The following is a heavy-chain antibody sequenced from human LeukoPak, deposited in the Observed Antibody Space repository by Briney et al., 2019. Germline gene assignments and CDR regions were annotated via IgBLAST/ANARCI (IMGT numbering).Heavy chain of an antibody. Sequence: PGGSLRLSCAASGFTFSSYWMSWVRQAPGKGLEWVANIKQDGSEKYYVDSVKGRFTISRDNAKNSLYLQMNSLRAEDTAVYYCXRIVVVVTAIGLDAFDIXGQGTXVTVSS. D-gene: IGHD2-21*02. CDR2: IKQDGSEK. CDR3: XRIVVVVTAIGLDAFDI. V-gene: IGHV3-7*01. J-gene: IGHJ3*02. CDR1: GFTFSSYW.